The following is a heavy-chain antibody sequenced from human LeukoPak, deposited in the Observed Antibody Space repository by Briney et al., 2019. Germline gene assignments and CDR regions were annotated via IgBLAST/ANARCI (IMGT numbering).Heavy chain of an antibody. CDR3: AKWELYSGFYYIDY. CDR2: IKPDGSLI. J-gene: IGHJ4*02. D-gene: IGHD1-26*01. CDR1: GFTFSSYW. V-gene: IGHV3-7*01. Sequence: PGGSLRLSCAASGFTFSSYWMIWVRQGPGKGLEGVANIKPDGSLIYYVDSVKGRFTISRDNAKNSLYLQMNSLRAEDTAVYYCAKWELYSGFYYIDYWGEGTLATVSS.